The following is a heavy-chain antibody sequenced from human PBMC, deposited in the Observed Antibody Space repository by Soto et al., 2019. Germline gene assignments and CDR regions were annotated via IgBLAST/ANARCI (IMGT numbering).Heavy chain of an antibody. Sequence: GGSLRLSCAASGFTFSSYDMHWVRQATGKGLEWVSAIGTAGDTYYPGSVKGRFTIPRENAKNSLYLQMNSLRAGDTAVYYCARGHGGKAGEYYYYGMDVWGQGTTVTVSS. D-gene: IGHD2-15*01. CDR2: IGTAGDT. CDR1: GFTFSSYD. V-gene: IGHV3-13*01. J-gene: IGHJ6*02. CDR3: ARGHGGKAGEYYYYGMDV.